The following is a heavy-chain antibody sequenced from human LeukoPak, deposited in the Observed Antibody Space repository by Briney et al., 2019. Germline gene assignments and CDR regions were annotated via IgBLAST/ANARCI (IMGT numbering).Heavy chain of an antibody. CDR1: GYTFTSYY. D-gene: IGHD3-22*01. J-gene: IGHJ4*02. CDR2: INPSGGST. V-gene: IGHV1-46*01. Sequence: ASVKVSCKASGYTFTSYYMHWVRQAPGQGLEWMGIINPSGGSTSYAQKFQGRVTMTRDTSTSTVYMELSSLRSEDTAVYYCARDWDYYDSSGYWEGGYWGQGTLVTVSS. CDR3: ARDWDYYDSSGYWEGGY.